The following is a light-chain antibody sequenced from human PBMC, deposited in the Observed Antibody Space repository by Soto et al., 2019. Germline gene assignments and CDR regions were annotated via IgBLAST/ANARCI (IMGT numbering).Light chain of an antibody. V-gene: IGKV3-15*01. CDR2: GLS. J-gene: IGKJ1*01. Sequence: TQSPAPLSLSPGERATLSCRASQRITTVAWYQQKPGQAPRLLIYGLSIRAPGVPARFSGSGSGTEFTLTISSLQSEDFAVYYCQHYNNWPPTWTFGQGANVDI. CDR3: QHYNNWPPTWT. CDR1: QRITT.